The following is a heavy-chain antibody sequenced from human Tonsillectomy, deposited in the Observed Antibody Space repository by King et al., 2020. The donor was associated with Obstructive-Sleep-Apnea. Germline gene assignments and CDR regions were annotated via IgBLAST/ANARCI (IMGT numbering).Heavy chain of an antibody. J-gene: IGHJ3*02. D-gene: IGHD3-10*01. CDR2: ISYDGSNK. V-gene: IGHV3-30*18. CDR1: GFTFSSYG. Sequence: VQLVESGGGVVQPGRSLRLSCAASGFTFSSYGMHWVRQAPGKGLEWVAVISYDGSNKYYADSVKGRFTISRDNSKNTLYLQMNSLRAEDTAMYYCAKPYYYGSGSYIFGAFDIWGQGTMVTVSS. CDR3: AKPYYYGSGSYIFGAFDI.